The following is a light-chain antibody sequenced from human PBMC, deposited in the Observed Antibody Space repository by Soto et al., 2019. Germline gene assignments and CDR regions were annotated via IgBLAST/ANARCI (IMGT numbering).Light chain of an antibody. CDR1: QSVSSTY. J-gene: IGKJ2*01. CDR3: QQYGSSPLYI. Sequence: EIVLTQSPGTMSLSPGERATLSCRASQSVSSTYLAWYQQKAGPAPRLLIYGAFSKATAIPDRFSGSGSGTDFTLTISRLEPEDFTVYFCQQYGSSPLYIFGQGTKLEIK. CDR2: GAF. V-gene: IGKV3-20*01.